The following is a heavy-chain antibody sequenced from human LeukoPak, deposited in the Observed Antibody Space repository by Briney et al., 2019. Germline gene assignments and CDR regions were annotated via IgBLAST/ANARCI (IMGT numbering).Heavy chain of an antibody. CDR1: GGTFSSYA. Sequence: ASVKVSCKASGGTFSSYAISWVRQAPGQGLEWMGRIIPILGIANYAQKFQGRVTITADKSTSTAYMELSSLRSEDTAVYYCARGYDFGRSDVDYWGQGTLVTVSS. CDR2: IIPILGIA. D-gene: IGHD3/OR15-3a*01. V-gene: IGHV1-69*04. CDR3: ARGYDFGRSDVDY. J-gene: IGHJ4*02.